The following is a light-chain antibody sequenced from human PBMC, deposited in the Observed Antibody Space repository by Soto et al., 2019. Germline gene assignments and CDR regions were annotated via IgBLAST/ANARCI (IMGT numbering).Light chain of an antibody. V-gene: IGKV3-20*01. CDR3: QQYGCSPPAYP. CDR1: QYVDGNY. Sequence: EVVLTQSPGTLSLSPGERATLSCRASQYVDGNYLSWFQQKRGQPPRVLVFATSSRATGTPIRFSGSGSGTDFTLTISRVEPEDFAVYYCQQYGCSPPAYPFVLGTRLEI. J-gene: IGKJ2*01. CDR2: ATS.